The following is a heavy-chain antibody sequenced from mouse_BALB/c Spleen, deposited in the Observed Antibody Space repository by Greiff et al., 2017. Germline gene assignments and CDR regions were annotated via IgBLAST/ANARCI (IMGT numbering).Heavy chain of an antibody. V-gene: IGHV5-6*01. D-gene: IGHD2-1*01. CDR1: GFTFSSYG. CDR3: ARQGGNYDYYAMDY. CDR2: ISSGGSYT. J-gene: IGHJ4*01. Sequence: DVQLVESGGDLVKPGGSLKLSCAASGFTFSSYGMSWVRQTPDKRLEWVATISSGGSYTYYPDSVKGRFTISRDNAKNTLYLQMSSLKSEDTAMYYCARQGGNYDYYAMDYWGQGTSVTVSS.